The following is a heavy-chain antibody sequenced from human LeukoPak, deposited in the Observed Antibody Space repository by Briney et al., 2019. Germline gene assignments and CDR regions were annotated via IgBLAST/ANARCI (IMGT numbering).Heavy chain of an antibody. J-gene: IGHJ4*02. D-gene: IGHD3-16*01. CDR1: GYTFTDYY. CDR3: ATARIMITFAGAAPRQDNDY. Sequence: ASVKISCKVSGYTFTDYYMHWVQQAPGKGLEWMGLVDPEDGETIYAEKFQGRVTITAVTSTDTAYMELSSLRAEDTAVYYCATARIMITFAGAAPRQDNDYWGQGTLVIVSS. V-gene: IGHV1-69-2*01. CDR2: VDPEDGET.